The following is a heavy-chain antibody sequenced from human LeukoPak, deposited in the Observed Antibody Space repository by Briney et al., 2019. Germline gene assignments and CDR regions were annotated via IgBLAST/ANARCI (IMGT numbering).Heavy chain of an antibody. D-gene: IGHD3-10*01. V-gene: IGHV1-18*01. CDR1: GYTFSNYG. CDR3: ARGVGYYGSGTYYNSRENAFDI. CDR2: FSAQNDNT. J-gene: IGHJ3*02. Sequence: ASVKVSCKASGYTFSNYGVSWVRQAPGQGLEWMGWFSAQNDNTNYAQKFQGRVTMTTDTSTNTAYMELRSLRSDDTAIYYCARGVGYYGSGTYYNSRENAFDIWGQGTMVTVSS.